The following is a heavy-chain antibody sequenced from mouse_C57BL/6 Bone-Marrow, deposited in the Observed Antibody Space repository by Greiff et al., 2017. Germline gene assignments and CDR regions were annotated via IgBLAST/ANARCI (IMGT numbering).Heavy chain of an antibody. CDR1: GYTFTSYT. CDR2: INPSSGYT. CDR3: ARSKDYDWFAY. D-gene: IGHD2-4*01. V-gene: IGHV1-4*01. J-gene: IGHJ3*01. Sequence: QVQLKQSGAELARPGASVKMSCKASGYTFTSYTMHWVKQRPGQGLEWIGYINPSSGYTKYNQKFKDKATLTADKSSSTAYMQLSSLTSEDSAVYYCARSKDYDWFAYWGQGTLVTVSA.